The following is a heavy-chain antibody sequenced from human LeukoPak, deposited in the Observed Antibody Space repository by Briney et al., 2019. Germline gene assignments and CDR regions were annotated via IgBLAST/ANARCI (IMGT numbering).Heavy chain of an antibody. D-gene: IGHD4-17*01. CDR1: GYTFTSYY. V-gene: IGHV1-46*01. J-gene: IGHJ6*03. CDR3: ARDGEYLSYYYYMDV. Sequence: ASVKVSCKASGYTFTSYYMHWVRQAPGQGLEWMGMINPSGGRTSYAQKFQGRVTMTSDTSTSTVYMEVSSLRSEDTALYYCARDGEYLSYYYYMDVWGKGTTVTVSS. CDR2: INPSGGRT.